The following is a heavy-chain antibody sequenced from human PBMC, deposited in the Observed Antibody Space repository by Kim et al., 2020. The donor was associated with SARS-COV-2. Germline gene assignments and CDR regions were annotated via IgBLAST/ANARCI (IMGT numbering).Heavy chain of an antibody. D-gene: IGHD3-22*01. Sequence: PSLKSRVTISVDTSKNQFSLKLSSVTAADTAVYYCARDPVTMMGGRAFDIWGQGTMVTVSS. J-gene: IGHJ3*02. V-gene: IGHV4-31*02. CDR3: ARDPVTMMGGRAFDI.